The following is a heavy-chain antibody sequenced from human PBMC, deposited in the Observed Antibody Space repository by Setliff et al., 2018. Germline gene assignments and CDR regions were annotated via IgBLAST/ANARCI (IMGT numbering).Heavy chain of an antibody. CDR3: ARTCSGSGCYAGLES. CDR2: IDTSSSYI. D-gene: IGHD2-15*01. J-gene: IGHJ4*02. Sequence: GESLKISCAASGFTFSTYTMNWVRQAPGKGLEWVSSIDTSSSYIYYADSVKGRFTISRDNAENSLYLQMNSLRPEDTAVYYCARTCSGSGCYAGLESWGQGTPVTVSS. CDR1: GFTFSTYT. V-gene: IGHV3-21*01.